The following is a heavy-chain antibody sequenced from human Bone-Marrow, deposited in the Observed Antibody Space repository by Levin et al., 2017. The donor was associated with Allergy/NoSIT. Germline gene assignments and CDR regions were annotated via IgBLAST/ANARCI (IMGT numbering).Heavy chain of an antibody. CDR3: ARAVVGYFDY. V-gene: IGHV4-34*01. J-gene: IGHJ4*02. CDR2: INHSGST. Sequence: PSETLSLTCAVYGGSFSGYYWSWIRQPPGKGLEWIGEINHSGSTNYNPSLKSRVTISVDTSKNQFSLKLSSVTAADTAVYYCARAVVGYFDYWGQGTLVTVSS. CDR1: GGSFSGYY.